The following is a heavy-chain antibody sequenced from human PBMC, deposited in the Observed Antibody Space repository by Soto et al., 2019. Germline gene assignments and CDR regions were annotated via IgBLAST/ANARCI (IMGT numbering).Heavy chain of an antibody. CDR1: GYSFTGYF. D-gene: IGHD3-9*01. CDR3: AREKAYDIFTVYTRAGGLDY. Sequence: GASVKVSCKASGYSFTGYFVHWVRQAPGPGLEWMGWINPNTGATKYAQKFQGRVTMTRDTSITTAYMELSRLRSDDTDVYYCAREKAYDIFTVYTRAGGLDYCRQGPKVTVSS. J-gene: IGHJ4*02. V-gene: IGHV1-2*02. CDR2: INPNTGAT.